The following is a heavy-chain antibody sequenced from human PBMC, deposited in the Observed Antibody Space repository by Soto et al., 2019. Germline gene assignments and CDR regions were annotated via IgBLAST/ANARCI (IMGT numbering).Heavy chain of an antibody. Sequence: SETLSLTCTVSGGSISNYYWAWIRQPAGKGLEWIGRIYTSGSANYNPSLKSRVTMSVDTSKNQFSLKLSSVTAADTAVYYCERDETVLGFDYCGQGPLVTVSS. CDR1: GGSISNYY. J-gene: IGHJ4*02. V-gene: IGHV4-4*07. CDR3: ERDETVLGFDY. D-gene: IGHD2-15*01. CDR2: IYTSGSA.